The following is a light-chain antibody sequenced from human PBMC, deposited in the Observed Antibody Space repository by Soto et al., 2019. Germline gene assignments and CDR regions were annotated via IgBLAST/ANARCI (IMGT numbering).Light chain of an antibody. J-gene: IGLJ1*01. CDR2: DDT. CDR1: VGL. V-gene: IGLV2-23*01. CDR3: CLYVGGRTYL. Sequence: QSELTQPASVSGSPGQSITISCTGTVGLVSWYQQHPGKVPKLIIYDDTKRPSGVSSRFSGSKSGNTASLTISRLQTEDEADYYCCLYVGGRTYLFGTGTKVTVL.